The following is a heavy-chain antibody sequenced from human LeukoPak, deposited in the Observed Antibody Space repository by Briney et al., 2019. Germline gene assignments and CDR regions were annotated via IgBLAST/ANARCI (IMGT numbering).Heavy chain of an antibody. V-gene: IGHV1-2*06. CDR2: INPNSGGT. CDR1: GYTFTGYY. D-gene: IGHD3-10*01. CDR3: AITMVRGTMDY. Sequence: GASVKVSCKASGYTFTGYYMHWVRQAPGQGLEWMGRINPNSGGTNHAQKFQGRVTMTRDTSSSTAYMELSRLRSDDTAVYYCAITMVRGTMDYWGQGTLVTVSS. J-gene: IGHJ4*02.